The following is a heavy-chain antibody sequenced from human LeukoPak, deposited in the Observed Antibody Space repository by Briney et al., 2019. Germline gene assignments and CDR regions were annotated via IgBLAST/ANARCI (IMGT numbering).Heavy chain of an antibody. Sequence: SAKVSCKASGGTFSSYAISWVRQAPGQGLEWMGGIIPIFGTANYAQKFQGRVTITADESTSTAYMELSSLRSEDTAVYYCARAVVPAAPYNWFDPWGQGTLVTVSS. D-gene: IGHD2-2*01. CDR1: GGTFSSYA. V-gene: IGHV1-69*13. J-gene: IGHJ5*02. CDR3: ARAVVPAAPYNWFDP. CDR2: IIPIFGTA.